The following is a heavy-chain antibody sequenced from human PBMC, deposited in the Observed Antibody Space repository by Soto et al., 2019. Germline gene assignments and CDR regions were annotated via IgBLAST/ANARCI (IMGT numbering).Heavy chain of an antibody. Sequence: GGSLRLSCAASGFTFSSYGMTWVRQAPGKGLEWVSFSSATGAGTYYADSVKGRFTISRDNSKNTLYLQMTSLRADDTAVYYCAKDRRAGGNYGFYSDFWGQGDLVTV. V-gene: IGHV3-23*01. CDR2: SSATGAGT. CDR1: GFTFSSYG. J-gene: IGHJ4*02. CDR3: AKDRRAGGNYGFYSDF. D-gene: IGHD1-7*01.